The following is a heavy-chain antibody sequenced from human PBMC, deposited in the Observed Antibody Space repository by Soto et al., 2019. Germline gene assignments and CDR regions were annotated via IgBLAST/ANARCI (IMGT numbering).Heavy chain of an antibody. CDR1: GFTFSNFG. D-gene: IGHD3-10*01. V-gene: IGHV3-30*18. CDR3: AKDVRPRRDYGVSPVLDY. Sequence: QVQLVESGGGVVQPGTSLRLSCAASGFTFSNFGMHWVRQAPGKGLEWVAVISFDGTNKYHADSVKGRFTISRDKSIKTLFLQMHRLRADDTAIYYCAKDVRPRRDYGVSPVLDYWGQGTLVTVSS. J-gene: IGHJ4*02. CDR2: ISFDGTNK.